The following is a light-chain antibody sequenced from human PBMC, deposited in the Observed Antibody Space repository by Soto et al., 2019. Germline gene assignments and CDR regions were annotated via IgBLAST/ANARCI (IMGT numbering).Light chain of an antibody. CDR2: DAS. CDR1: QSISSW. V-gene: IGKV1-12*01. J-gene: IGKJ5*01. Sequence: DLQMTKYPSTLSASVGERVTITCRASQSISSWLAWYQQKPGKAPKLLIYDASSLESGVPSRFSGSGSGTDFTLTISSLQPEDFATYYCQQANSFPITFGQGRRLAIK. CDR3: QQANSFPIT.